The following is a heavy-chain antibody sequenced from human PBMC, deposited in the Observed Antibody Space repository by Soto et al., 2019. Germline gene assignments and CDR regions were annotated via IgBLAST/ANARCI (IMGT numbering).Heavy chain of an antibody. CDR2: IYHNDSA. CDR3: ARAPCDYCSGPAFFDY. Sequence: RSETLSLTCAVSGGALNILYGLISLHRDAGKGLEWIGHIYHNDSANYNTSLKSRLTISIDKSKNQFSLKLRQVTAADTAAYYCARAPCDYCSGPAFFDYWGQGTLVTVSS. CDR1: GGALNILYG. J-gene: IGHJ4*02. V-gene: IGHV4-4*02. D-gene: IGHD6-25*01.